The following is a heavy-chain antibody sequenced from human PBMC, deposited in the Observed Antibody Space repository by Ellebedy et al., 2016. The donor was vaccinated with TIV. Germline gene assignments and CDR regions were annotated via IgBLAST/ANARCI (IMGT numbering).Heavy chain of an antibody. D-gene: IGHD5-12*01. CDR2: INEDGSEK. Sequence: GGSLRLSCAASGFTFRNYWMNWVRQAPGEGLEWVANINEDGSEKYYVDSVKGRFSISRDNAKNSLYLQMNNLRVEETAVYRCARMPGGRGHTGYDFFSAWGQGILVTVSS. CDR1: GFTFRNYW. CDR3: ARMPGGRGHTGYDFFSA. V-gene: IGHV3-7*01. J-gene: IGHJ5*02.